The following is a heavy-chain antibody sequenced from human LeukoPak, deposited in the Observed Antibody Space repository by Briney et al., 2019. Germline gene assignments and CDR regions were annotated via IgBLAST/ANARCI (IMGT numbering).Heavy chain of an antibody. CDR3: ASVGDREPFEY. J-gene: IGHJ4*02. V-gene: IGHV3-74*01. Sequence: PGGSLRLSCAASGFTFSSYWMHWVRQAPEKGLVGVSRINSDGSSTSYADSVKGRLTISRDNAKNTLHLQMNRLRDEDTAVYYCASVGDREPFEYWGKGTLVTVSS. CDR2: INSDGSST. CDR1: GFTFSSYW.